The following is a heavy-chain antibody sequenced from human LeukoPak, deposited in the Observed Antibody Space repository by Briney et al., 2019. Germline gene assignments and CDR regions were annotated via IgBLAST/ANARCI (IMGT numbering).Heavy chain of an antibody. D-gene: IGHD2-2*01. Sequence: GGSLRLSCSASGFTFSEFAMHWVRQASGKGLEWVGRIRSKANNYATAYAASVKGRFTISRDDSKNTAYLQMNSLKTEDTAVYYCMRSMERYCNRINCYPPDYWGQGTLVSVSS. CDR2: IRSKANNYAT. V-gene: IGHV3-73*01. J-gene: IGHJ4*02. CDR1: GFTFSEFA. CDR3: MRSMERYCNRINCYPPDY.